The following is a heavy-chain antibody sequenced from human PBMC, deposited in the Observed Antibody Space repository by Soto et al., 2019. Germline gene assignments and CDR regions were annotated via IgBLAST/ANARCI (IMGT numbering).Heavy chain of an antibody. CDR1: GFTFSTYW. D-gene: IGHD7-27*01. V-gene: IGHV3-48*01. CDR3: ARDLSWGSNWYYYMDV. Sequence: EVQLVESGGDSVQPGGSLRLSCAASGFTFSTYWMHWVRQAPGEGLEWVSYISSSSSVIDYADSVKGRFTVSRDNARNSLYLQMNSLRAEDTAVYYCARDLSWGSNWYYYMDVWGKGTTVTVSS. J-gene: IGHJ6*03. CDR2: ISSSSSVI.